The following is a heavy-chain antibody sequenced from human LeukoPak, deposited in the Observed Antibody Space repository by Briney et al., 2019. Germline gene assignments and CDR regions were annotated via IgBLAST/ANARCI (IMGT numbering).Heavy chain of an antibody. J-gene: IGHJ6*03. CDR1: GFTFSSYW. D-gene: IGHD5-24*01. V-gene: IGHV3-7*01. CDR3: ARDGMATITPNDYYYYMDV. Sequence: GGSLRLSCAASGFTFSSYWMSWVRQAPGKGLEWVANIKQDGSEKYYVDSVKGRFTISRDNAKNSLYLQMSSLRAEDTAVYYCARDGMATITPNDYYYYMDVWGKGTTVTVSS. CDR2: IKQDGSEK.